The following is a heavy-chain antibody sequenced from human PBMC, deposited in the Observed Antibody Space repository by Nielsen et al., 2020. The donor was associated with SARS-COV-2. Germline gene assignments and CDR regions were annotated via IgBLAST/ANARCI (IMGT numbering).Heavy chain of an antibody. CDR3: ARDGDGYDFWSGYLDV. CDR2: ISAYNGNT. D-gene: IGHD3-3*01. J-gene: IGHJ6*03. CDR1: GYTFTSYG. V-gene: IGHV1-18*01. Sequence: ASVKVSCKASGYTFTSYGISWVRQAPGQGLEWMGWISAYNGNTNYAQKLQGRVTMTTDTSTSTAYMELRSLRSDDTAVYYCARDGDGYDFWSGYLDVWGKGTTDTVSS.